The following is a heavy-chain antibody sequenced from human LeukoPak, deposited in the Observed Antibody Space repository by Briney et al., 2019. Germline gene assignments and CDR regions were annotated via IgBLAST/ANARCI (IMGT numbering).Heavy chain of an antibody. CDR3: VRVLSWSFLFDP. D-gene: IGHD2/OR15-2a*01. CDR2: IYYSGTT. Sequence: SETLSLTCTVSGDSISSDYWSWIRQPPGKGLEWIGFIYYSGTTNCNPSLKSRVTISVDTSKNHFSLKLSSVTAADTAVYYCVRVLSWSFLFDPWGQGTLVSISS. V-gene: IGHV4-59*01. J-gene: IGHJ5*02. CDR1: GDSISSDY.